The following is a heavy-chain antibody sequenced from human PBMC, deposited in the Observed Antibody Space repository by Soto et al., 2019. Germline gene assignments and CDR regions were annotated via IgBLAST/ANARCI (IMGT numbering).Heavy chain of an antibody. D-gene: IGHD1-26*01. CDR1: GYTFTSYY. Sequence: ASVKVSCKASGYTFTSYYMHWVRQAPGQGLEWMGIINPSGGSTSYAQKFQGRVTMTRDTSTSTVYMELSSLRSEDTAVYYCARGRSYSGSYLDRPFDYWGQGTLVTVSS. V-gene: IGHV1-46*03. J-gene: IGHJ4*02. CDR3: ARGRSYSGSYLDRPFDY. CDR2: INPSGGST.